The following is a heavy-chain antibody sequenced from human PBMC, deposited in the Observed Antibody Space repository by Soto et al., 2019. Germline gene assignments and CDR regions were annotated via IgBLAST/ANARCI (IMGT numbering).Heavy chain of an antibody. V-gene: IGHV1-69*13. J-gene: IGHJ3*02. Sequence: SVKVSCKASGGTFSSYAISWVRQAPGQGLEWMGGIIPIFGTANYAQKFQGRVTITADESTSTAYMELSSLRSEDTAGYYCAREGVISDDAFDIWGQGTMVTVSS. CDR3: AREGVISDDAFDI. D-gene: IGHD6-13*01. CDR1: GGTFSSYA. CDR2: IIPIFGTA.